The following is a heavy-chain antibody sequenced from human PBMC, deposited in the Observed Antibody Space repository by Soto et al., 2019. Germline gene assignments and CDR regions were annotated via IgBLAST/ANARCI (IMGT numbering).Heavy chain of an antibody. CDR1: GGSISSYY. J-gene: IGHJ4*02. CDR2: IYYSGIT. Sequence: QVQLQESGPGLVKPSETLSLTCTVSGGSISSYYWSWIRQPPGKGLEWIRYIYYSGITNYNPALQSRVTISGDTSKDRFSLKLSSVTAADTAVYYCARHSFGSSSWYPPLDYWGQGTLVTVSS. V-gene: IGHV4-59*08. CDR3: ARHSFGSSSWYPPLDY. D-gene: IGHD6-13*01.